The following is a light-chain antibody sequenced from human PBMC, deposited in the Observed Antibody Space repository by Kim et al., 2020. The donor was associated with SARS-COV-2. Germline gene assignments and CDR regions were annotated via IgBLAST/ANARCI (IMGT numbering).Light chain of an antibody. CDR2: NSY. V-gene: IGLV1-44*01. CDR1: RSNIGNHA. J-gene: IGLJ2*01. Sequence: ELTQPPSASGTPGQMVIISCSGSRSNIGNHAISWYRQLPGTAPKLLIYNSYQRPCGVPDRFSGSKSGTSASLAIGGLQSEDEVDYYCAAWDDSLNGVIFGGGTQLTVL. CDR3: AAWDDSLNGVI.